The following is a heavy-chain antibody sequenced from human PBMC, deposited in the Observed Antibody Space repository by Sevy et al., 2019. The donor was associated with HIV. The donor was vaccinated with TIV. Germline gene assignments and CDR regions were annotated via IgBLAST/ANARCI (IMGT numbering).Heavy chain of an antibody. J-gene: IGHJ4*02. CDR2: VIPIFGTP. V-gene: IGHV1-69*13. Sequence: ASVKVSCKASGDTIRNYGINWVRQAPGQGLGWMGRVIPIFGTPEYAQKFQGRVTITADEFTSAAYMELSSLRSEDTAVYYCAGSDSGTYYTLDYWGQGTLVTVSS. D-gene: IGHD3-10*01. CDR1: GDTIRNYG. CDR3: AGSDSGTYYTLDY.